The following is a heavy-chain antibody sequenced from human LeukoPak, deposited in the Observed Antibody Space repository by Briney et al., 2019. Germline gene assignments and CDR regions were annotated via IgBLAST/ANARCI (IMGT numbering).Heavy chain of an antibody. CDR3: AKDQRPYNWKHAGFDY. V-gene: IGHV3-30*18. D-gene: IGHD1-20*01. CDR1: GFTFSSYG. J-gene: IGHJ4*02. Sequence: GRSLRLSCAASGFTFSSYGMHWVRQAPGKGLEWVAVIWYGGSNKYYADSVKGRFTISRDNSKNTLYLQMNRLRAEDTAVYYCAKDQRPYNWKHAGFDYWGQGTLVTVSS. CDR2: IWYGGSNK.